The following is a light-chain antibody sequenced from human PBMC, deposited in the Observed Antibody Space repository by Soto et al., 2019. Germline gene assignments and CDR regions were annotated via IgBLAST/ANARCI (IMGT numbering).Light chain of an antibody. V-gene: IGKV3-20*01. J-gene: IGKJ1*01. Sequence: EIVLTQSPGTLSLSPGERATLSCRASQSVSSSYLAWYQQKPGQAPRLPIYGASSRATGIPDRFSGSGSGTDFTLTISRLEPEDFAVYYCQQYDSSPKTFGQGTKVDIK. CDR1: QSVSSSY. CDR2: GAS. CDR3: QQYDSSPKT.